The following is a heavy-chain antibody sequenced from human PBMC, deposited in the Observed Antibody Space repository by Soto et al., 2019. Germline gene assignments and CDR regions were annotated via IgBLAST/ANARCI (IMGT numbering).Heavy chain of an antibody. CDR2: IWYDGSNK. Sequence: ESGGGVVQPGRSLRLSCAASGFTFSSYGMHWVRQAPGKGLEWVAVIWYDGSNKYYADSVKGRFTISRDNSKNTLYLQMNSLRAEDTAVYYCARGGAYYYDSSGYHKPDYWGQGTLVTVSS. V-gene: IGHV3-33*01. CDR1: GFTFSSYG. J-gene: IGHJ4*02. CDR3: ARGGAYYYDSSGYHKPDY. D-gene: IGHD3-22*01.